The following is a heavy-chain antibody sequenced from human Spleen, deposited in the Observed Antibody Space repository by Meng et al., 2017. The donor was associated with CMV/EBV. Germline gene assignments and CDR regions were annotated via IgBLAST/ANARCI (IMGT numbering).Heavy chain of an antibody. CDR3: ARAGEWFAYYGMDV. CDR2: ISGSGNYI. Sequence: GGSLRLSCAASRFTFDDYSMNWVRQAPGKGLEWVSSISGSGNYINYADSVRGRFTVSRDNAKNSVYLQMNTLRVEDTAVYYCARAGEWFAYYGMDVWGQGTTVTVSS. CDR1: RFTFDDYS. J-gene: IGHJ6*02. D-gene: IGHD3-3*01. V-gene: IGHV3-21*04.